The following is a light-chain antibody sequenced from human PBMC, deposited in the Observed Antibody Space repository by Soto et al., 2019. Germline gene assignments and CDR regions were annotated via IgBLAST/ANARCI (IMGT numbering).Light chain of an antibody. V-gene: IGLV2-8*01. J-gene: IGLJ3*02. Sequence: QSALTQLPSASGSPGQSVTISCTGTSSDVGGYNYVSWYQQHPGKAPKLMIYEVNKRPSGVPDRFSGSKSGNTASLTVSGLQADDEADYYCSSYGGSGNWGVFGGGTKLTVL. CDR1: SSDVGGYNY. CDR2: EVN. CDR3: SSYGGSGNWGV.